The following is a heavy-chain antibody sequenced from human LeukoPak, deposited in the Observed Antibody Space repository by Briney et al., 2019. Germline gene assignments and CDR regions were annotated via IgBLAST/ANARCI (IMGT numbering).Heavy chain of an antibody. V-gene: IGHV4-59*06. CDR3: ARTSYDFWSGYPHPFDY. D-gene: IGHD3-3*01. Sequence: SETLSLTCTVSGGSISSYYWSWIRQPPGKGLEWIGYIDYSGSTYYNPSLKSRVTISVDTSKNQFSLKLSSVTAADTAVYYCARTSYDFWSGYPHPFDYWGQGTLVTVSS. CDR2: IDYSGST. CDR1: GGSISSYY. J-gene: IGHJ4*02.